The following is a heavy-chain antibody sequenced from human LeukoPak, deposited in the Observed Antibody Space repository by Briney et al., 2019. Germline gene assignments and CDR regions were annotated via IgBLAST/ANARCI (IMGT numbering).Heavy chain of an antibody. J-gene: IGHJ4*02. Sequence: PGGSLRLSCAASGFTFSSYWMSWVRQAPGKGLEWVANIKQGGSDKYYVDSVKGRFTISRDNAKNSLYLQMNSLRAEDTAVYYCARDSGGYPGGYFDYWGQGTLVTVSS. V-gene: IGHV3-7*01. D-gene: IGHD2-8*02. CDR3: ARDSGGYPGGYFDY. CDR1: GFTFSSYW. CDR2: IKQGGSDK.